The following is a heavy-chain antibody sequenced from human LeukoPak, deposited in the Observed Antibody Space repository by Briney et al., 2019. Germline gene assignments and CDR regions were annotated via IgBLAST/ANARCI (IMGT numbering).Heavy chain of an antibody. J-gene: IGHJ4*02. CDR1: GFIFNKHA. Sequence: GGSLGLSCVASGFIFNKHAMSWVRQAPGKGLEWVSGLSGSGSSTDYADSVKGRFTVSRDNSKNTLFLQMNSLRAEDTAIYYCAKERDYGPADYWGQGTLVTVSS. CDR3: AKERDYGPADY. V-gene: IGHV3-23*01. CDR2: LSGSGSST. D-gene: IGHD4/OR15-4a*01.